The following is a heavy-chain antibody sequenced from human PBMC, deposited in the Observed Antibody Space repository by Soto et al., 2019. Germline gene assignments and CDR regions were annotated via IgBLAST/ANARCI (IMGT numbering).Heavy chain of an antibody. CDR1: GGSISNSNYY. CDR3: ERHSIWLLLSDS. D-gene: IGHD3-22*01. CDR2: IYYTGST. Sequence: SETLSLTCNVSGGSISNSNYYWGWIRQPPGKGLEWIGSIYYTGSTYYNPSLKSRVTISVDTSRNQFSLKLDSVTATDTAVYFCERHSIWLLLSDSGGQGSLVTVSS. J-gene: IGHJ5*01. V-gene: IGHV4-39*01.